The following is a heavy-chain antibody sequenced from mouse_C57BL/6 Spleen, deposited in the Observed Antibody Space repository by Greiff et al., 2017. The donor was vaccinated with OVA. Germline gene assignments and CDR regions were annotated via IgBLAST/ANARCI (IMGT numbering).Heavy chain of an antibody. J-gene: IGHJ2*01. CDR2: IDPEDGET. CDR1: GFNIKDYY. V-gene: IGHV14-2*01. D-gene: IGHD1-1*01. Sequence: EVKLQESGAELVKPGASVKLSCTASGFNIKDYYMHWVKQRTEQGLEWIGRIDPEDGETKYAPKFQGKATITADTSSNTAYLQLSSLTSEDTAVYYCARRGGGYYGSRSDFDYWGQGTTLTVSS. CDR3: ARRGGGYYGSRSDFDY.